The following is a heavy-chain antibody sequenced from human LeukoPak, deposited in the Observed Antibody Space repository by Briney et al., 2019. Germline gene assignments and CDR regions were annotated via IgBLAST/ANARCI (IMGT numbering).Heavy chain of an antibody. CDR2: IIPIFGTA. D-gene: IGHD5/OR15-5a*01. CDR3: ARASLARGAPYYYGMDV. V-gene: IGHV1-69*13. CDR1: GGTFSSYA. J-gene: IGHJ6*02. Sequence: SVKVSCKASGGTFSSYAISWVRQAPGQGLEWMGGIIPIFGTANYAQKFQGRVSITADESTSTAYMELGSLRSEDTAVYYCARASLARGAPYYYGMDVWGQGTTVTVSS.